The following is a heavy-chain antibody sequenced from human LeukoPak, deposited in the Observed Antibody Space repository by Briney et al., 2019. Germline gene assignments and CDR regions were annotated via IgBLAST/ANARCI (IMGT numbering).Heavy chain of an antibody. CDR2: ISVSGGST. CDR1: GFTFSSYA. J-gene: IGHJ3*02. Sequence: GGSLRLSCAASGFTFSSYAMSWVRQAPGKGLEWVSVISVSGGSTYYADSVKGRFTISRDNSKNTLYLQMNSLRVEDTAVYYCAKVIGGSSAYDALDIWGQGTMVTVSS. V-gene: IGHV3-23*01. CDR3: AKVIGGSSAYDALDI. D-gene: IGHD6-6*01.